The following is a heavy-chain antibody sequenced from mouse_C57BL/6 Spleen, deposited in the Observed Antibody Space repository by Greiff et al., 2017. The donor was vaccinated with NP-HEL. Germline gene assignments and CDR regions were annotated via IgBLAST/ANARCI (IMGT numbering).Heavy chain of an antibody. CDR2: IRNKANGYTT. D-gene: IGHD4-1*02. CDR1: GFTFTDYY. J-gene: IGHJ2*01. V-gene: IGHV7-3*01. Sequence: EVQRVESGGGLVQPGGSLSLSCAASGFTFTDYYMSWVRQPPGKALEWLGFIRNKANGYTTEYSASVKGRCTISRDNSQSILYLQMNALRAEDSATYYCARYTNWDGYCFDYWGQGTTLTVSS. CDR3: ARYTNWDGYCFDY.